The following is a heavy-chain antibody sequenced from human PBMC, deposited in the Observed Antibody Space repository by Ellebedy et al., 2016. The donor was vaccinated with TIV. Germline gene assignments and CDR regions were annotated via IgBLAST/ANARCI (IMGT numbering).Heavy chain of an antibody. CDR3: AKDPRRRYVVRGTSYYFDF. J-gene: IGHJ4*02. V-gene: IGHV3-30*02. D-gene: IGHD1-14*01. CDR2: IQYHGTDT. Sequence: GESLKISCAASGFTFSNYGMHWVRQAPGKGLEWVSFIQYHGTDTYFADSVKGRFTISRDNSKNKLYLHMNSLRAMDTAVYYCAKDPRRRYVVRGTSYYFDFWGQGTLVTVSS. CDR1: GFTFSNYG.